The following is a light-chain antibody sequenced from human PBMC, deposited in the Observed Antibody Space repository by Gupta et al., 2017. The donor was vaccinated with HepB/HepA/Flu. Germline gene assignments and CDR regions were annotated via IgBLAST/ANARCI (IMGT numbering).Light chain of an antibody. Sequence: EIVLTQSPGTLSLSPGERATLSCRASQSFASSYLAWYQQKPGQTPRLLIYGASSRATGIPDRFSGSGSGTDFTLTISRLEPEDFAVYYCQQDGRSPITFGGGTKVEIK. J-gene: IGKJ4*01. CDR2: GAS. CDR3: QQDGRSPIT. CDR1: QSFASSY. V-gene: IGKV3-20*01.